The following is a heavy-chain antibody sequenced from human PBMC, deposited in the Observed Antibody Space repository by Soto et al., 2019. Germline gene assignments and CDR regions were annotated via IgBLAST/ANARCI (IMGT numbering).Heavy chain of an antibody. J-gene: IGHJ4*02. Sequence: QITLKESGPTLVNPTQTLTLTCTFSGFSLSTSGVGVGWIRQPPGKALEWLALIHWDDDKRYSPSLKSRLTTTKYNSKNEVVLTMTNMDPVDTAIYYCAHRLSRTPASGSGSWGPYYRDYWGEGTLVTVSS. CDR3: AHRLSRTPASGSGSWGPYYRDY. V-gene: IGHV2-5*02. CDR2: IHWDDDK. D-gene: IGHD3-10*01. CDR1: GFSLSTSGVG.